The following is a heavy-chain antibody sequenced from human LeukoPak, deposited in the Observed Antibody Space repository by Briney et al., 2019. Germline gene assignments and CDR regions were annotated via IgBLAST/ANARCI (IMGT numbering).Heavy chain of an antibody. D-gene: IGHD3-22*01. Sequence: GGSLRLSCAASGFTFSSYAMSWVRQAPGKGLEWVSAISGSGGSTYYADSVKGRLTISRDNSKNTLYLQMNSLRAEDTAVYYCAKSRIDSGYYYYLDYWGQGTLVTVSS. V-gene: IGHV3-23*01. CDR3: AKSRIDSGYYYYLDY. CDR1: GFTFSSYA. CDR2: ISGSGGST. J-gene: IGHJ4*02.